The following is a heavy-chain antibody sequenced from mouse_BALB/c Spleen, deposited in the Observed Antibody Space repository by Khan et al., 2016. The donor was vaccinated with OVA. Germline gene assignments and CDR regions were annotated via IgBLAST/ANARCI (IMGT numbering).Heavy chain of an antibody. CDR1: GFSLTSHG. V-gene: IGHV2-9*02. J-gene: IGHJ2*01. Sequence: QVQLKESGPGLVAPSQSLSITCTVSGFSLTSHGVHWVRQPPGKSLEWLGVIWAGGSTNYNSALMSRLSISKDSSTSHVFLKMNSLQTDDTAMYYCARNREPDYFDVWGQGTTLTVSS. CDR2: IWAGGST. CDR3: ARNREPDYFDV.